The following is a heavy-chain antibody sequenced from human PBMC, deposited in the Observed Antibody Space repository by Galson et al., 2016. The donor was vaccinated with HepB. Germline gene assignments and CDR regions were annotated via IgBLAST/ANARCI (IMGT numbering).Heavy chain of an antibody. J-gene: IGHJ3*02. CDR1: GFTFSNAW. D-gene: IGHD5-24*01. Sequence: SLRLSCAASGFTFSNAWMNWVRQAPGKGLEWVSATSGSGVGTYYADSVKGRFTISRDNSKNTLYLQMNSLRAEDTAVYYCAKDDDDYNDAFDIWGQGTMVTVSS. CDR2: TSGSGVGT. V-gene: IGHV3-23*01. CDR3: AKDDDDYNDAFDI.